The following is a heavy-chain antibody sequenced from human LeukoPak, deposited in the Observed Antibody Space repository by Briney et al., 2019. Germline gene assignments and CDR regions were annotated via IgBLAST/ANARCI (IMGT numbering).Heavy chain of an antibody. V-gene: IGHV1-69-2*01. CDR2: VDPEDGET. J-gene: IGHJ4*02. CDR3: ATIPYLDLVRY. Sequence: ASVKVSCKASGGTFSSYAISWVRQAPGHGLEWMGLVDPEDGETIYAEKFQGRVTITADTSTDTAYMELSSLRSEDTAVYYCATIPYLDLVRYWGQGTLVTVSS. CDR1: GGTFSSYA. D-gene: IGHD1-1*01.